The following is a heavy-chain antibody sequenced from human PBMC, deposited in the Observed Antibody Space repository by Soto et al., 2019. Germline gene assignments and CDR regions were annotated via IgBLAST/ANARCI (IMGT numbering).Heavy chain of an antibody. CDR1: GGTFSSYA. J-gene: IGHJ3*02. CDR2: IIPIFGTA. V-gene: IGHV1-69*06. D-gene: IGHD3-10*01. CDR3: ARTMVRGVISGHDAFDI. Sequence: SVKVSCKASGGTFSSYAISWVRQAPGQGLEWMGGIIPIFGTANYAQKFQGRVTITADKSTSTAYMELSSLRSEDTAVYYCARTMVRGVISGHDAFDIWGQGTMVTVSS.